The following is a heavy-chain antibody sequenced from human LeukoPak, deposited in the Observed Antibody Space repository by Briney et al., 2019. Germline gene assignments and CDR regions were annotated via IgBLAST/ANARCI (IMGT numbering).Heavy chain of an antibody. CDR3: ARILLGSDGYWSFDL. Sequence: SETLSLTCAASGDSISRHYWTWVRQPAGKGLEWIGRIHTTGITNYNPSLRSRVSLSTDTSTNQFSLRQGSVTAADSAVYYCARILLGSDGYWSFDLWGRGTLVTVSS. V-gene: IGHV4-4*07. CDR1: GDSISRHY. CDR2: IHTTGIT. D-gene: IGHD2/OR15-2a*01. J-gene: IGHJ2*01.